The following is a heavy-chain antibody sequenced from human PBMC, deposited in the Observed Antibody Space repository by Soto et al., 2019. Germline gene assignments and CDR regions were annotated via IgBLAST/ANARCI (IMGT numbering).Heavy chain of an antibody. Sequence: KVLEWIGHIYYTGSTNYNPSLKSRITISVDTSKNQFSLKLSSVTAADTAVYYCARDFFFQAEDGIRDDY. CDR2: IYYTGST. V-gene: IGHV4-59*01. J-gene: IGHJ4*01. CDR3: ARDFFFQAEDGIRDDY. D-gene: IGHD2-21*01.